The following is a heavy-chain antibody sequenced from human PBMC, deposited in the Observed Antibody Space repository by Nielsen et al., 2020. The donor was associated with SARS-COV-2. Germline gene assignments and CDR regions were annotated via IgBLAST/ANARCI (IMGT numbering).Heavy chain of an antibody. CDR3: ARDLSGWYYYGMDV. V-gene: IGHV1-18*01. D-gene: IGHD6-19*01. CDR2: ISAYNGNT. J-gene: IGHJ6*02. Sequence: ASVKVSCKASGYTFTSYGISWVRQAPGQGLEWMGWISAYNGNTNYAQKLQGRVTMTTDTSTSTAYMELRSLRSDDTAVYYCARDLSGWYYYGMDVWGQGTTVTVSS. CDR1: GYTFTSYG.